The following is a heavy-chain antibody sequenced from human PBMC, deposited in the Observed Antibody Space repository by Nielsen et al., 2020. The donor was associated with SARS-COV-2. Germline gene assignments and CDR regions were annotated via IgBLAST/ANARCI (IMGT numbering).Heavy chain of an antibody. D-gene: IGHD5-18*01. CDR3: AKDLRRIQLWSTGPYFDY. CDR2: ISGSGGST. Sequence: GGSLRLSCAASGFTFSSYAMSWVRQAQGKGLEWVSAISGSGGSTYYADSVKGRFTISRDNSKNTLYLQMNSLRAEDTAVYYCAKDLRRIQLWSTGPYFDYWGQGTLVTVSS. CDR1: GFTFSSYA. V-gene: IGHV3-23*01. J-gene: IGHJ4*02.